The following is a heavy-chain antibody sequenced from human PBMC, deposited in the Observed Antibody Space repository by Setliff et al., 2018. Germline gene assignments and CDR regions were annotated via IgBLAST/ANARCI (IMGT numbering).Heavy chain of an antibody. D-gene: IGHD5-18*01. CDR3: ARDGVHTAMLIDYYYYMDV. Sequence: ASVKVSCKTSGYTFTNFGINWVRQAPGQGLEWMGWNSAYAQKFQGRVTMTTDTPTSTAYMELTSLRSEDTAVYYCARDGVHTAMLIDYYYYMDVWGKGTTVTVSS. J-gene: IGHJ6*03. CDR1: GYTFTNFG. CDR2: NSA. V-gene: IGHV1-18*01.